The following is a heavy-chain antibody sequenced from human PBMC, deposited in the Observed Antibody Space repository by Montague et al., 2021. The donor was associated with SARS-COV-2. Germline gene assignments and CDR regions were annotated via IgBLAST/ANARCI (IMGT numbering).Heavy chain of an antibody. J-gene: IGHJ3*01. CDR2: VYYNGDT. CDR1: GGSTASHN. V-gene: IGHV4-59*08. D-gene: IGHD6-19*01. CDR3: ARGWAFDP. Sequence: SETLSLTCTVYGGSTASHNWNWIRRSQGKRPEWIGYVYYNGDTKYNPSLQSRVTISIDTSENQFSLRLNSVTAADTAVYFCARGWAFDPWGQGRLVTVSS.